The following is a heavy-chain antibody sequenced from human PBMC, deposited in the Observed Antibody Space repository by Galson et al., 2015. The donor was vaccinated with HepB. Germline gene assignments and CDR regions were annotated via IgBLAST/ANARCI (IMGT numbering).Heavy chain of an antibody. CDR1: GDSVSSNSAV. V-gene: IGHV6-1*01. J-gene: IGHJ6*02. CDR2: TYYRSKWYK. CDR3: AYGVDV. Sequence: CAISGDSVSSNSAVWNWIRQSPSRGLEWLGRTYYRSKWYKDYALFVKSRITINAETSRNQISLQLNSMTPEDTAVYYCAYGVDVWGQGTTVTVSS.